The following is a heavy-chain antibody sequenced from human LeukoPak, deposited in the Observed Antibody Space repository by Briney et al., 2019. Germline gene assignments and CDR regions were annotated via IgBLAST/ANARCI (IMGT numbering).Heavy chain of an antibody. CDR2: INPHGGST. V-gene: IGHV1-46*01. CDR1: GYTFSTYY. Sequence: GASVKVSCKASGYTFSTYYIHWVRQAPGQGLEWMGIINPHGGSTTFAQKFQGRVTMTRDTSTSTAYMELSSLRSEDTAVYYCARVYPRDYYDSSGYYYPKYYFDYWGQGTLVTVSS. CDR3: ARVYPRDYYDSSGYYYPKYYFDY. D-gene: IGHD3-22*01. J-gene: IGHJ4*02.